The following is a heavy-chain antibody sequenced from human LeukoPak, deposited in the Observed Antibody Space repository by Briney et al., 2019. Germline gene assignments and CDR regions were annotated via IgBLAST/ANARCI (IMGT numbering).Heavy chain of an antibody. D-gene: IGHD3-10*01. V-gene: IGHV1-8*01. CDR2: MNPNSGNT. Sequence: ASVKVSCKASGYTFISFDINWLRQATGQGLEWMGWMNPNSGNTGYAQKFQGRVTMTRNTSISTAYMELSSLRSEDTAVYYCARGPRDGSWSSYFQHWGQGTLVTVSS. CDR1: GYTFISFD. CDR3: ARGPRDGSWSSYFQH. J-gene: IGHJ1*01.